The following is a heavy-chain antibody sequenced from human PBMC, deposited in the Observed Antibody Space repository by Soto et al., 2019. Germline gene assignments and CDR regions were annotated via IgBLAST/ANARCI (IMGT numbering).Heavy chain of an antibody. CDR2: ISSSSSTI. V-gene: IGHV3-48*01. D-gene: IGHD6-6*01. Sequence: GGSLRLSCAASGFTFSSYSMNWVRQAPGKGLEWVSYISSSSSTIYYADSVKGRFTISRDNAKNSLYLQMNSLRAEDTAVYYCAKSGSSSSYYYYGMDVWAQGTTVTVSS. CDR1: GFTFSSYS. CDR3: AKSGSSSSYYYYGMDV. J-gene: IGHJ6*02.